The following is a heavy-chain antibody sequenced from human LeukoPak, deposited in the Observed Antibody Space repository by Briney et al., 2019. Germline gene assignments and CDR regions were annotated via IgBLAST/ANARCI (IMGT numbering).Heavy chain of an antibody. J-gene: IGHJ6*03. CDR1: GYTFTGYY. CDR3: ARRGKDFWSGYYGGYYYYYMDV. Sequence: ASVKVSSKASGYTFTGYYMHWVRQAPGQGLEWMGWINPNSGGTNYAQKFQGRVTMTRDTSISTAYMELSRLGSDDTAVYYCARRGKDFWSGYYGGYYYYYMDVWGKGTTVTVSS. CDR2: INPNSGGT. V-gene: IGHV1-2*02. D-gene: IGHD3-3*01.